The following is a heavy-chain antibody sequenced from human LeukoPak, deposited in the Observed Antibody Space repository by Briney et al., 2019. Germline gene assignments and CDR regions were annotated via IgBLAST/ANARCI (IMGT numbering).Heavy chain of an antibody. CDR1: GGSISSGDYY. V-gene: IGHV4-30-4*01. CDR3: ARTITIFGALGYFDY. D-gene: IGHD3-3*01. CDR2: IYYSGST. J-gene: IGHJ4*02. Sequence: SETLSLTCTVSGGSISSGDYYWSWIRQPPGKGLEWIGYIYYSGSTYYNPSLKRRVTISVDTSKNQFSLKLSSVTAADTAVYYCARTITIFGALGYFDYWGQGTLVTVSS.